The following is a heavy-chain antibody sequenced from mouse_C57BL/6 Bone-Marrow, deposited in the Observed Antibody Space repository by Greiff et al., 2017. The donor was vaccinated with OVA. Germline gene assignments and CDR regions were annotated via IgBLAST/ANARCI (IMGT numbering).Heavy chain of an antibody. CDR2: IDPETGGT. V-gene: IGHV1-15*01. J-gene: IGHJ2*01. CDR3: TRESGSSYED. Sequence: QVHVKQSGAELVRPGASVTLSCKASGYTFTDYEMHWVKQTPVHGLEWIGAIDPETGGTAYNQKFKGKAILTADKSSSTAYMELRSLTSEDSAVYYCTRESGSSYEDWGQGTTLTVSS. D-gene: IGHD1-1*01. CDR1: GYTFTDYE.